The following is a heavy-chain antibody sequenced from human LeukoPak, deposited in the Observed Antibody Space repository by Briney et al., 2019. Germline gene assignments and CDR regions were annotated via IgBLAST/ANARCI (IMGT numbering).Heavy chain of an antibody. J-gene: IGHJ4*02. V-gene: IGHV4-59*08. CDR1: GDSISPYS. D-gene: IGHD1-26*01. CDR3: ARRRADIVGATVFDY. CDR2: IYYSGSA. Sequence: PSETLSLTCTVSGDSISPYSWSWIRQPPGKGLEWIGYIYYSGSAIYNPSLKSRVTISVDASKNQFSLKLISVTAADTAVYYCARRRADIVGATVFDYWGQGTLATVSS.